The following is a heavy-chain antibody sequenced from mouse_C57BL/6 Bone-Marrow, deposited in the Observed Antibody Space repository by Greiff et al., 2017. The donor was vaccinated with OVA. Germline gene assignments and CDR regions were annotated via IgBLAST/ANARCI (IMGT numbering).Heavy chain of an antibody. CDR3: ARSGYSNYQDAMDY. CDR2: INPNNGGT. CDR1: GYTFTDYY. J-gene: IGHJ4*01. Sequence: EVQLQQSGPELVKPGASVKISCKASGYTFTDYYMNWVKQSHGKSLEWIGDINPNNGGTSYNQKFKGKATLTVNKSSSTAYMELRSLTSDDSAVYYCARSGYSNYQDAMDYWGQGTSVTVSS. V-gene: IGHV1-26*01. D-gene: IGHD2-5*01.